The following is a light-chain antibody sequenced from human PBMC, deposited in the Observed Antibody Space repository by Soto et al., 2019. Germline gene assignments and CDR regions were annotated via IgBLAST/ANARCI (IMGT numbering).Light chain of an antibody. V-gene: IGKV3-20*01. CDR3: HQYGSAPLP. Sequence: DIVMTQSPSTLSVSPGERATLSCRANQSVSSNLAWCQQKPGQAPRLLIYAASSRATGIPDRFSGSGSGTDFTLTISRLEPEDFSVYYCHQYGSAPLPFGPGTKVDI. J-gene: IGKJ3*01. CDR1: QSVSSN. CDR2: AAS.